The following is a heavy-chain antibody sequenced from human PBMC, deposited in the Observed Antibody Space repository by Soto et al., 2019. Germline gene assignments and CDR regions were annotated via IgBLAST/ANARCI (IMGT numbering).Heavy chain of an antibody. V-gene: IGHV4-34*01. CDR1: GGSFSGYY. Sequence: SETVSLTCAVYGGSFSGYYWSWIRQPPGKGLEWIGEINHSGSTNYNPSLKSRVTISVDTSKNQFSLKLSSVTAADTAVYYCARGFIRSYFDYWGQGTLVTVSS. J-gene: IGHJ4*02. D-gene: IGHD3-3*02. CDR3: ARGFIRSYFDY. CDR2: INHSGST.